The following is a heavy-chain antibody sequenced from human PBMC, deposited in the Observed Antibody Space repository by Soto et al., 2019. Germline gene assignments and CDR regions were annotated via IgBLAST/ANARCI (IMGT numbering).Heavy chain of an antibody. D-gene: IGHD4-4*01. Sequence: QVHLVQSGAEVKQPGASVKVSCKASGYTFSVYHMHWVRQAPGQGLEWMGWVHPNSGGTNYAQSFEGRVTMTRDTSINTAYMELSRLTSDDTAVYYCATELQRGMDVWGQGTTVTVSS. CDR2: VHPNSGGT. CDR1: GYTFSVYH. CDR3: ATELQRGMDV. V-gene: IGHV1-2*02. J-gene: IGHJ6*02.